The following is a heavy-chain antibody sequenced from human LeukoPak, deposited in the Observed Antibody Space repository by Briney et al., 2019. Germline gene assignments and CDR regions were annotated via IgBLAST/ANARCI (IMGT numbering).Heavy chain of an antibody. V-gene: IGHV4-39*01. CDR2: IYYSGST. D-gene: IGHD2-2*01. Sequence: SETLSLTCTVSGGSISSSSYYWVWIPQPPGKGLEWIGSIYYSGSTYYNPSLKSRVTISVATSKNQFSLKLSSVTAADTAVYYCARDIAVVPAAMGYSWFDPWGQGTLVTVSS. CDR1: GGSISSSSYY. CDR3: ARDIAVVPAAMGYSWFDP. J-gene: IGHJ5*02.